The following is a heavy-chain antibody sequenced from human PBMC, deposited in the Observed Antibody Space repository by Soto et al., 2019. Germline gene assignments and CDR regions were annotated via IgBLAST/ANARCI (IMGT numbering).Heavy chain of an antibody. CDR2: IKSKTDGGTT. CDR3: TTSFCSGGSCYYYDYYGMDV. D-gene: IGHD2-15*01. J-gene: IGHJ6*02. Sequence: EVQLVESGGGLVKPGGSLRLSCAASGFTFSNAWMSWVRQAPGKGLEWVGRIKSKTDGGTTNYAAPVKGRFTISRDDSKNTLYLQMNSLKTADTAVYYCTTSFCSGGSCYYYDYYGMDVWGQGTTVTVSS. V-gene: IGHV3-15*01. CDR1: GFTFSNAW.